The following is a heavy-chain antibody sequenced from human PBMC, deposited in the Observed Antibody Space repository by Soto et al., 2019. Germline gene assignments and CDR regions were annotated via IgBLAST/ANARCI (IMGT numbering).Heavy chain of an antibody. CDR1: GGSFSGYY. CDR2: INHSGST. V-gene: IGHV4-34*01. Sequence: SETLSLTGAVYGGSFSGYYWSWIRPPPGKGLEWIGEINHSGSTNYNPSLKSRVTISVDTSKNQFSLKLSCVTAADTAVYYCASHTYYYDSSGSPHFVYWGQGALVTVSS. CDR3: ASHTYYYDSSGSPHFVY. D-gene: IGHD3-22*01. J-gene: IGHJ4*02.